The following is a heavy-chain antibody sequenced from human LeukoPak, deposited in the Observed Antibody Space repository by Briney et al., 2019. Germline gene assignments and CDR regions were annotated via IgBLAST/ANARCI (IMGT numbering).Heavy chain of an antibody. CDR1: GGSISSSSYY. Sequence: SETLSLTCTVSGGSISSSSYYWGWIRQPPGKGLEWIGSIYYSGSTYYNPSLKSRVTISVDTSKNQFSLKLSSVTAADTAVYYCASTIFGVVYYWGQGTLVTVSS. J-gene: IGHJ4*02. CDR3: ASTIFGVVYY. V-gene: IGHV4-39*07. D-gene: IGHD3-3*01. CDR2: IYYSGST.